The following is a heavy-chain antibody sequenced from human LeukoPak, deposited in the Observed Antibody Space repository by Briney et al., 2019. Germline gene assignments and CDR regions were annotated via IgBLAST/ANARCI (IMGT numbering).Heavy chain of an antibody. CDR3: ARADRLDGGPYLIGP. Sequence: ASVKVSCKTSGYSFTDYYMHWVRQAPGQGLEWMGWINPKSGRTSSAQKFQGRVTMTRDTSITTVYMEVSWLTSDDTAIYYCARADRLDGGPYLIGPWGQGTLVTVSS. CDR2: INPKSGRT. J-gene: IGHJ5*02. D-gene: IGHD2-21*01. CDR1: GYSFTDYY. V-gene: IGHV1-2*02.